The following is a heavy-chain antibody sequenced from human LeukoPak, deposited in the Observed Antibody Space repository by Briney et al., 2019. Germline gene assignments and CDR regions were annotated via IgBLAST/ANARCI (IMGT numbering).Heavy chain of an antibody. CDR3: ARDPFVMSTPRRIAAAGTQDAFDI. D-gene: IGHD6-13*01. V-gene: IGHV1-18*01. J-gene: IGHJ3*02. Sequence: ASVKVSCKASGYTFTSYGISWVRQAPGQGLEWMGWISAYNGNTNYAQKLQGRVTMTTDTSTSTAYMELRSLRSDDTAVYYCARDPFVMSTPRRIAAAGTQDAFDIWGQGTMVTVPS. CDR2: ISAYNGNT. CDR1: GYTFTSYG.